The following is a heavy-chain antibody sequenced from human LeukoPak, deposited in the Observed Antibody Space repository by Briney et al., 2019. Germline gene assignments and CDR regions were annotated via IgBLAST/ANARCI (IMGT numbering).Heavy chain of an antibody. Sequence: GGSLRLSCAASGFTFSSYWMSWVRQAPGKGLEWVANIKQDGSEKYYVDSVKGRFTISRDNAKNSLYLQMNSLRAEDTAVYYCAKRGMTTIKEGFDYWGQGTLVTVSP. J-gene: IGHJ4*02. CDR3: AKRGMTTIKEGFDY. CDR2: IKQDGSEK. CDR1: GFTFSSYW. D-gene: IGHD5-24*01. V-gene: IGHV3-7*03.